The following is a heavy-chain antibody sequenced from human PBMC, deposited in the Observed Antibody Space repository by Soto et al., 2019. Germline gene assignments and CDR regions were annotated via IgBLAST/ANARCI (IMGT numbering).Heavy chain of an antibody. D-gene: IGHD5-12*01. CDR3: ARGVATTSYYLEN. CDR1: GGSFSGYY. Sequence: SETLSLTCALYGGSFSGYYWTWIRQPPGKGLEWIGEINHSRSTNYNPSLKSRVTISVDTSKNQCSLKLSSVTAADTAVYYCARGVATTSYYLENWGQEILVTASS. J-gene: IGHJ4*02. V-gene: IGHV4-34*01. CDR2: INHSRST.